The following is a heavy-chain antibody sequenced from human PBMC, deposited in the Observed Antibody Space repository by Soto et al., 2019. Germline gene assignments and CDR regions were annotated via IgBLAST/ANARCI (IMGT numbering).Heavy chain of an antibody. CDR2: IYYSVTT. CDR1: GGSITSSSYH. Sequence: QLQLQESGPGLVKPSETLSLTCTVSGGSITSSSYHWGWLRQPPGKGLEWIGTIYYSVTTYYNPSLKSRVTISVDTSTNQFSLKLDSVTAADTAVYYCARRKNIAGGDFDYWGQGTLVTVSS. D-gene: IGHD1-26*01. CDR3: ARRKNIAGGDFDY. V-gene: IGHV4-39*01. J-gene: IGHJ4*02.